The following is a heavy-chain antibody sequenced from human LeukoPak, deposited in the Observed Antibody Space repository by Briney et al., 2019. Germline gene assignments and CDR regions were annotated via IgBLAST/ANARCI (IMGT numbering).Heavy chain of an antibody. D-gene: IGHD7-27*01. CDR1: GFTFSSYA. J-gene: IGHJ4*02. V-gene: IGHV3-23*01. CDR2: ISGSGGST. CDR3: AKFNGDSVYFDY. Sequence: RGSLRLSCAASGFTFSSYAMSWVRQAPGKGLEWVSAISGSGGSTYYADSVKGRFTISRDNSKNTLYLQMNSLRAEDTAVYYCAKFNGDSVYFDYWGQGTLVTVSS.